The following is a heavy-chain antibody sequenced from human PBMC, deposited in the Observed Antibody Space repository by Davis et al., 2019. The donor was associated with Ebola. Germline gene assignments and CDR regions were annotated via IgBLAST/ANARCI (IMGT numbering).Heavy chain of an antibody. D-gene: IGHD4-11*01. Sequence: GESLKISCSASGFIFSTYVMSWVRQAPGKGLEWVSTYGTSADTYYADSVKGRFTISRDNAKNSLTLQMNSLTAEDTAVYYCARGDFGNGPFDYWGQGTLVTVSS. CDR3: ARGDFGNGPFDY. J-gene: IGHJ4*02. CDR2: YGTSADT. CDR1: GFIFSTYV. V-gene: IGHV3-69-1*01.